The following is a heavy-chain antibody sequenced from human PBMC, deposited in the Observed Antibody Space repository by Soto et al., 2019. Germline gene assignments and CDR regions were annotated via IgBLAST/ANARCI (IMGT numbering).Heavy chain of an antibody. CDR1: GFSFGSYA. J-gene: IGHJ4*02. CDR2: ISGSDGKT. CDR3: AGWSYLDY. D-gene: IGHD3-3*01. V-gene: IGHV3-23*01. Sequence: SLRLSCAASGFSFGSYALSWVRQAPGKGLEWVSTISGSDGKTFYADSVKGRFSISRDTSQNTLYLQMNSLRADDTAIYYCAGWSYLDYWGQGTRVTVSS.